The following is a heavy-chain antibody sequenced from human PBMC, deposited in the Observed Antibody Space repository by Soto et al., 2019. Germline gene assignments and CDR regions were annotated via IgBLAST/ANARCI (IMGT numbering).Heavy chain of an antibody. CDR1: GFTFSSYG. Sequence: GGSLRLSCAASGFTFSSYGMHWVRQAPGKGLEWVAIISYDGSNKYYADSVKGRFTISRDRSKNTLYLQMNSLRAADTAVYYCAKDRLANPPYYYYYYGLDVWGQGTTVTVSS. CDR2: ISYDGSNK. V-gene: IGHV3-30*18. J-gene: IGHJ6*02. CDR3: AKDRLANPPYYYYYYGLDV.